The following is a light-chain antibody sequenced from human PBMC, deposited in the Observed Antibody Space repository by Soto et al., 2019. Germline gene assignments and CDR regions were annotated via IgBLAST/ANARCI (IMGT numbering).Light chain of an antibody. V-gene: IGKV3D-20*02. J-gene: IGKJ5*01. CDR1: QSVSSSY. CDR2: GAS. CDR3: QQRHMWTIT. Sequence: EIVFTQSPGSLSLSSGERATLSCSASQSVSSSYLAWYQQKPGQAPRLLIYGASSRATGIPDRFSGSGAGTACTRPISSLEPEDSAVDYCQQRHMWTITFGQGTRLEIK.